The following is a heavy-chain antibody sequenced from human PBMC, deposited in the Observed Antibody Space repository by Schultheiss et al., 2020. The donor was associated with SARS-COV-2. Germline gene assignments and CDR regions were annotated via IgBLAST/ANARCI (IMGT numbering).Heavy chain of an antibody. V-gene: IGHV3-33*07. CDR3: ARFIPGEKYGVDV. CDR2: TWYDGSNK. D-gene: IGHD3-10*01. J-gene: IGHJ6*02. Sequence: GGSLRLSCVASGFTFSSYGMYWVRQAPGKGLDWVAVTWYDGSNKYYADSVKGRFTISRDNSKNTLYLQMNSLRAEDTAVYYCARFIPGEKYGVDVWGQGTTGTVSS. CDR1: GFTFSSYG.